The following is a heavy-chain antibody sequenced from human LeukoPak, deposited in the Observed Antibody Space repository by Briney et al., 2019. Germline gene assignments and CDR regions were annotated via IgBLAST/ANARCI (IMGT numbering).Heavy chain of an antibody. CDR2: INAGNGNT. D-gene: IGHD2-15*01. Sequence: ASATDSCKASGYTFTSFAMHWVRQAPGQRLEWMGWINAGNGNTKYSQKFQGRVTITRDTSASTAYMELSSLRSEDTAVYYCARSRVVVVAATGYDYWGQGTLVTVSS. CDR3: ARSRVVVVAATGYDY. V-gene: IGHV1-3*01. J-gene: IGHJ4*02. CDR1: GYTFTSFA.